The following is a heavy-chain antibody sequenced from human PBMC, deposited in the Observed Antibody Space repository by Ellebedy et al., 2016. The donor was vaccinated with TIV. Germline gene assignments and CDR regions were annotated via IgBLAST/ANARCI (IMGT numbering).Heavy chain of an antibody. CDR2: IIPIFGTA. J-gene: IGHJ3*02. CDR1: GGTFSSYA. Sequence: SVKVSXXASGGTFSSYAISWVRQAPGQGLEWMGGIIPIFGTANYAQKFQGRVTITADESTSTAYMELSSLRSEDTAVYYCARLVGDAFDIWGQGTMVTVSS. D-gene: IGHD1-26*01. V-gene: IGHV1-69*13. CDR3: ARLVGDAFDI.